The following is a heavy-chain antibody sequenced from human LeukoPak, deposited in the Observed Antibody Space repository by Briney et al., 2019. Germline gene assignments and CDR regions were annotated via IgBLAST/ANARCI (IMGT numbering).Heavy chain of an antibody. V-gene: IGHV3-21*01. CDR3: ARDPYSGNYGAYYYYMDV. D-gene: IGHD1-26*01. J-gene: IGHJ6*03. CDR1: GFTFSSYN. CDR2: ITSSSTYI. Sequence: GGSLRLSCAASGFTFSSYNMNWVRQAPGKGLEWVSSITSSSTYIYYADSVRGRFTISRDNAKNSLYLQMNSLRAEDTAVYFCARDPYSGNYGAYYYYMDVWGKGTTVTISS.